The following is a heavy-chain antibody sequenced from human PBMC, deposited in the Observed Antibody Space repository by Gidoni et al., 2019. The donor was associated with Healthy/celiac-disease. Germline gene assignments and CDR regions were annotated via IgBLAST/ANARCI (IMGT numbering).Heavy chain of an antibody. Sequence: EVQLVESVGGLVKPGGSLRLSCVASGFTFNSYSMNWVRQAPGKGLEWVSSISSSSSYMYYADSVEGRFTVSRDNAKNSLYLQMNSLRGEDTAVYYCMRDWSGSCRYGMDGRGQGTTVTVSS. CDR1: GFTFNSYS. CDR3: MRDWSGSCRYGMDG. D-gene: IGHD1-26*01. J-gene: IGHJ6*01. V-gene: IGHV3-21*01. CDR2: ISSSSSYM.